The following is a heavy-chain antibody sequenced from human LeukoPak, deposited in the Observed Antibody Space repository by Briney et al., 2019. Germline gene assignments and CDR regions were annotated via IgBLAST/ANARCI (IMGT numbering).Heavy chain of an antibody. D-gene: IGHD6-19*01. J-gene: IGHJ6*03. CDR1: GGSISSSGYY. CDR2: INHSGST. V-gene: IGHV4-39*07. CDR3: ARERSGWYYYYYCIDV. Sequence: WETLSLTCGVPGGSISSSGYYWSWIRQPPGKGLEWTWEINHSGSTNYNPSLKSRVTMSVDTSKNQFSLKLSSVTAADTAVYYCARERSGWYYYYYCIDVWGKGSTVTISS.